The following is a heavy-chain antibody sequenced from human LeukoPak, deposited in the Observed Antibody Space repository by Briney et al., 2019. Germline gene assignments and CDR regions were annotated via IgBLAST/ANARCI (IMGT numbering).Heavy chain of an antibody. Sequence: SETLSLTCIVSGGSISSSSYYWGWIRQPPGTGLEWIGSIYYSGSTYYNPSLKSRVTISVDTSKNQFSLKLSSVTAADTAVYYCARHVGRSSSGFDYWGQGTLVTVSS. CDR2: IYYSGST. V-gene: IGHV4-39*01. J-gene: IGHJ4*02. CDR3: ARHVGRSSSGFDY. D-gene: IGHD6-6*01. CDR1: GGSISSSSYY.